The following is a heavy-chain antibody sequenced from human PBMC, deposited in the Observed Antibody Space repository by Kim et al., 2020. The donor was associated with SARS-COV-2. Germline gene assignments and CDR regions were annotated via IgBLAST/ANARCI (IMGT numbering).Heavy chain of an antibody. V-gene: IGHV3-21*01. J-gene: IGHJ3*02. CDR3: ARDPGTLHYYDSIRGAFDI. CDR2: ISSSSSYI. D-gene: IGHD3-22*01. Sequence: GGSLRLSCAASGFTFSSYSMNWVRQAPGKGLEWVSSISSSSSYIYYADSVKGRFTISRDNAKNSLYLQMNSLRAEDTAVYYCARDPGTLHYYDSIRGAFDIWGQGTMVTVSS. CDR1: GFTFSSYS.